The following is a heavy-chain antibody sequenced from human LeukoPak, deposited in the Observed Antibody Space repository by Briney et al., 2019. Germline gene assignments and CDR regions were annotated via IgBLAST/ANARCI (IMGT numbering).Heavy chain of an antibody. V-gene: IGHV3-21*01. CDR2: ISSSSSYI. J-gene: IGHJ4*02. CDR1: GFTFSSYS. CDR3: ARDRNWIDKMIDY. D-gene: IGHD1-1*01. Sequence: GGSLRLSCAASGFTFSSYSMNWVRQAPGKGLEWVSSISSSSSYIYYADSVKGRITISRDNAKNSLYLQMNSLRAEDTAVYYCARDRNWIDKMIDYWGQGTLVTVSS.